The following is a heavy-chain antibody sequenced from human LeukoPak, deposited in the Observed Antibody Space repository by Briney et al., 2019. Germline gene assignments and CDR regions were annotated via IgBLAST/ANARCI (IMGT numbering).Heavy chain of an antibody. CDR1: GFTFSSYW. V-gene: IGHV3-74*01. Sequence: GSLILSCAASGFTFSSYWMHWVRQAPGKGLVWVSRINSDGSSTSYADSVKGRFTISRDNAKNTLYLQMNSLRAEDTAVYYCARAYYDILIGSYYYGMDVWGKGTTVTVSS. CDR3: ARAYYDILIGSYYYGMDV. J-gene: IGHJ6*04. CDR2: INSDGSST. D-gene: IGHD3-9*01.